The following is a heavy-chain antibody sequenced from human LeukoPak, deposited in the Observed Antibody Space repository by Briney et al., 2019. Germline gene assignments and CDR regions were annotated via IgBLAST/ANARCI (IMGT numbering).Heavy chain of an antibody. D-gene: IGHD3-9*01. CDR3: ARVPPSYDILTGYYFDP. CDR1: GGSISSSSYY. J-gene: IGHJ5*02. V-gene: IGHV4-39*07. Sequence: SETLSLTCTVSGGSISSSSYYWGWIRQPPGKGLEWIGSIYYSGSTYYNPSLKSRVTISVDTSKNQFSLKLSSVTAADTAVYYCARVPPSYDILTGYYFDPWGQGTLVTVSS. CDR2: IYYSGST.